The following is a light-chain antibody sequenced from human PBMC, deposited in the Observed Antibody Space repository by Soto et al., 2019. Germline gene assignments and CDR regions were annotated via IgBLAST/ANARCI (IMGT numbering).Light chain of an antibody. J-gene: IGKJ1*01. V-gene: IGKV3-11*01. CDR3: QQXXNWPWT. CDR1: PSVSXY. Sequence: EIVLTQSPATLSLSPGXXXXLXXXASPSVSXYLAWYQQKPGQAPRLLIYDASIRATGIPARFSGTGSETDFTLTITSLEPEXXAVXXXQQXXNWPWTFGQGTKVEIK. CDR2: DAS.